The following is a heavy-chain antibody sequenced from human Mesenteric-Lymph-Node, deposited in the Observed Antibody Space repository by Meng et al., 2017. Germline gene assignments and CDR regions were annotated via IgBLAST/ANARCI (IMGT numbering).Heavy chain of an antibody. Sequence: GESLKISCAASGFTFSNAWMSWVRQAPGKGLEWVSVIYSGGWTSYGDSVKGRFALSRDNSENTLYLQMNSLRPEDTAIYYCARNGDYRYFDYWGQGTLVTVSS. CDR2: IYSGGWT. V-gene: IGHV3-66*02. D-gene: IGHD4-17*01. CDR1: GFTFSNAW. J-gene: IGHJ4*02. CDR3: ARNGDYRYFDY.